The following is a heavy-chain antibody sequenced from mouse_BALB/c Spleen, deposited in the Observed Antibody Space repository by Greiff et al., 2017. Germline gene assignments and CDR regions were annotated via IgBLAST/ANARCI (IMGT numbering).Heavy chain of an antibody. CDR3: AREETGTWFAY. J-gene: IGHJ3*01. D-gene: IGHD4-1*01. CDR1: GYTFTSSW. Sequence: QVQLQQPGSVLVRPGASVKLSCKASGYTFTSSWMHWAKQRPGQGLEWIGEIHPSDSETRLNQKFKDKATLTVDKSSSTAYMQLSSPTSEDSAVYYCAREETGTWFAYWGQGTLVTVSA. CDR2: IHPSDSET. V-gene: IGHV1S130*01.